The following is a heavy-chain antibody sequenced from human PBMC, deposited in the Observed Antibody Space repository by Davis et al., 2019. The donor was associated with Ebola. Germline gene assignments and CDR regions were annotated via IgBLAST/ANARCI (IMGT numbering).Heavy chain of an antibody. Sequence: ASVKVSCKASGYTFTSYAMHWVRQAPGQRLEWMGWINGGNGNTKYSQKFQGRVTITRDTSASTAYMELSSLRSEDTAVSYSARGAYSSSWYPFDYWGQGPLVTVSS. CDR2: INGGNGNT. J-gene: IGHJ4*02. CDR3: ARGAYSSSWYPFDY. CDR1: GYTFTSYA. V-gene: IGHV1-3*01. D-gene: IGHD6-13*01.